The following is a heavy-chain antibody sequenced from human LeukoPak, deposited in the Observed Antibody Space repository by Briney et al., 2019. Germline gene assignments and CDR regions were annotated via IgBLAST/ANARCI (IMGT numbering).Heavy chain of an antibody. CDR3: ARDRALGSGHLYGMDV. Sequence: PGGSLRLSCAASGFFVSSNYMSWVRQAPGKGLEWVSLIYSGGSTYYADSVKGRFTISRDNSKNTLYLQMNSLRVEDTAVYYCARDRALGSGHLYGMDVWGQGTTVTVSS. CDR2: IYSGGST. V-gene: IGHV3-53*01. J-gene: IGHJ6*02. D-gene: IGHD3-3*01. CDR1: GFFVSSNY.